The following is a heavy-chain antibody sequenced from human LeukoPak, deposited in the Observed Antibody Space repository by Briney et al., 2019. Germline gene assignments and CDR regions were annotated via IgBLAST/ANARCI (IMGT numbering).Heavy chain of an antibody. CDR1: GGSISSSSYY. J-gene: IGHJ4*02. CDR2: IYYSGST. D-gene: IGHD3-3*01. CDR3: ARGVNYDFWSGYSPPGFDY. V-gene: IGHV4-39*07. Sequence: SETLSLTCTVSGGSISSSSYYWGWIRQPPGKGLEWIGSIYYSGSTYYNPSLKSRVTISVDTSKNQFSLKLSSVTAADTAVYYCARGVNYDFWSGYSPPGFDYWGQGTLVTVSS.